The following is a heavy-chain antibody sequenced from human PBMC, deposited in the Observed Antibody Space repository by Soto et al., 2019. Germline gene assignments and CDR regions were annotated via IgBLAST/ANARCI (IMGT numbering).Heavy chain of an antibody. CDR3: ARDLLITIFGVGISSDAFDI. CDR1: GYTFTSYG. CDR2: ISAYNGNT. J-gene: IGHJ3*02. V-gene: IGHV1-18*01. D-gene: IGHD3-3*01. Sequence: ASVKVSCKASGYTFTSYGISWVRQAPGQGLEWMGWISAYNGNTNYAQKLQGRVTMTTDTSTNTAYMELRSLRSDDTAVYYCARDLLITIFGVGISSDAFDIWGQGTMVTVSS.